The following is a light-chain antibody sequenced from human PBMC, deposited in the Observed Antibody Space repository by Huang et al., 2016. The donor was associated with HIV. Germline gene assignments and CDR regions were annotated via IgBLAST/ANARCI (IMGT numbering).Light chain of an antibody. CDR3: QQANSFPV. CDR1: QGIGTW. J-gene: IGKJ1*01. CDR2: AAF. Sequence: DIQMTQSPSSVSASVGDRVTITCRASQGIGTWLAWYQQKPGKAPNLLIYAAFSLQSGVPLRFSGRGSGTDFTLSISSLQPEDFATYYCQQANSFPVFGQGTKVEIK. V-gene: IGKV1-12*01.